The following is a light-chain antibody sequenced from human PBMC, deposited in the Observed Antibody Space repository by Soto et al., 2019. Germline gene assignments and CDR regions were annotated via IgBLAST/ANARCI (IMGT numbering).Light chain of an antibody. CDR3: QQYNRNTWS. V-gene: IGKV1-5*01. J-gene: IGKJ1*01. CDR1: QSVGTR. Sequence: DIQMTQSPSTLSASVGGRVTITCRASQSVGTRVAWYQQKPGKAPKLLIYGASNLESGVPSRFSGSGSGTEFTLTITTLQPDDFATYFCQQYNRNTWSFXPGTKLDI. CDR2: GAS.